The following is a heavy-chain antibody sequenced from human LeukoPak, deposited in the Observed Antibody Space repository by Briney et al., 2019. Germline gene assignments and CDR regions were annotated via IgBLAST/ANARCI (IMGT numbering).Heavy chain of an antibody. D-gene: IGHD4-23*01. V-gene: IGHV4-38-2*01. Sequence: SSETLSLTCAVSGYSISSDYYRGWIRQPPGKGLEWIGSIFHSGSNHYNPSLKSRVTISLDASKNQFSLKLSSVTAADTAVYYCARVAGGNSDYFDYCGQGTLVTVSS. CDR2: IFHSGSN. CDR3: ARVAGGNSDYFDY. CDR1: GYSISSDYY. J-gene: IGHJ4*02.